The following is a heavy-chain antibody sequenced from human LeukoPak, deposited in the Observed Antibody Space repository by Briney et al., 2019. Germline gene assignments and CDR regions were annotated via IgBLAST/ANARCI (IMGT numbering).Heavy chain of an antibody. Sequence: PSETLSLTCTVSGGSISNSNYHWGWIRQPPGKGLEWIGKIYFTETYSNPSLKSRVTVSMDTSKNQFSLKLSSVTAADTAVFYCARISGPYYYAVDDWGQGTTVTVSS. D-gene: IGHD3-10*01. CDR3: ARISGPYYYAVDD. CDR2: IYFTET. J-gene: IGHJ6*02. CDR1: GGSISNSNYH. V-gene: IGHV4-39*01.